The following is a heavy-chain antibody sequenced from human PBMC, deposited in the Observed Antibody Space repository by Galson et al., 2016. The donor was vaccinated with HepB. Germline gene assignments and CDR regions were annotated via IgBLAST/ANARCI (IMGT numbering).Heavy chain of an antibody. Sequence: SLRLSCAASGFVVSSTYMAWVRQAPGRGLECVSLLYRDGFTYYAESVKGRFTISRDNYKNTLYLQMDSLRAEDTAVYFCTKDAGFYGGNSPPDSWGQGTLVTVSS. CDR2: LYRDGFT. CDR1: GFVVSSTY. J-gene: IGHJ5*02. CDR3: TKDAGFYGGNSPPDS. V-gene: IGHV3-66*01. D-gene: IGHD4-23*01.